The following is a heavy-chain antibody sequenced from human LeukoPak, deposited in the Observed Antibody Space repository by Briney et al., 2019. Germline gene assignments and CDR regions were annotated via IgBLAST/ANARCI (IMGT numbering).Heavy chain of an antibody. V-gene: IGHV3-53*01. CDR2: IYSGGST. J-gene: IGHJ4*02. Sequence: GGSLRLSCAASGFTVSNNYISWVRQAPGKGLEWVSVIYSGGSTKYADSVKARFTISRDNSKNTAYLQMNSLRADDTAVYYCARATLDNWGQGTLVTVSS. CDR3: ARATLDN. CDR1: GFTVSNNY.